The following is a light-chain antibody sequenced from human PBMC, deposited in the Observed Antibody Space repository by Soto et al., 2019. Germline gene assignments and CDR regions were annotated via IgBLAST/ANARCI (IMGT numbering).Light chain of an antibody. CDR1: SGHSSHI. J-gene: IGLJ3*02. Sequence: QSVLTQSSSASASLGSSVKLTYTLSSGHSSHIIAWHQQQPGKAPRYLMKLEGSGSYNKGSGVPDRFSGSSSGADRYLTISSLQSEDEADYYCETWDSTRVFGGGTKVTVL. CDR2: LEGSGSY. CDR3: ETWDSTRV. V-gene: IGLV4-60*03.